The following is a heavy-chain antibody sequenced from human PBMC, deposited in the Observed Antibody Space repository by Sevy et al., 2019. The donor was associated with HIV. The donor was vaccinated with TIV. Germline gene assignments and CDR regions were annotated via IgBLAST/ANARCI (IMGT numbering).Heavy chain of an antibody. CDR2: VYYTGGT. V-gene: IGHV4-59*08. CDR3: ARRNDFDI. CDR1: GGSINSDH. Sequence: SETLSLTCTVSGGSINSDHWNWIRQPPGNGLEWIGYVYYTGGTNYNPSLKNRVTISVDRTKNQFSLKRTSVTSADTAVYYCARRNDFDIWGQGTLVTVSS. J-gene: IGHJ3*02.